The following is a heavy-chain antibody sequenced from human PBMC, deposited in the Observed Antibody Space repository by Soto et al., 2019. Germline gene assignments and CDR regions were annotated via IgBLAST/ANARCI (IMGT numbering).Heavy chain of an antibody. V-gene: IGHV1-69*01. D-gene: IGHD2-15*01. J-gene: IGHJ5*02. CDR3: ARAARAGYCSGGSCFGWFDP. CDR1: GGTFSSYA. Sequence: QVQLVQSGAEVKKPGSSVKVSCKASGGTFSSYAISWVRQAPGQGLEWMGGIIPIFGTANYAQKFQGRVTITADESTSTAYMELSSLRSEDTAVYYCARAARAGYCSGGSCFGWFDPWGQGTLVTVSS. CDR2: IIPIFGTA.